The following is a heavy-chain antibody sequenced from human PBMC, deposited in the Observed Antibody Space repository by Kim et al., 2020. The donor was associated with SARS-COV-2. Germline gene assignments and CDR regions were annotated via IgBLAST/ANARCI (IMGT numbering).Heavy chain of an antibody. CDR2: VFYNGNT. V-gene: IGHV4-30-4*01. D-gene: IGHD3-3*01. CDR3: ARLGFAVGATAVCSDP. CDR1: GGSISSGDYF. Sequence: SETLSLTCRVSGGSISSGDYFWSWIRQSPGKGPEWIGHVFYNGNTYYNPSLKSRVTIAVDTTKNQFALIGTSVTAADTAGYYCARLGFAVGATAVCSDPWGPGTLVTVSS. J-gene: IGHJ5*02.